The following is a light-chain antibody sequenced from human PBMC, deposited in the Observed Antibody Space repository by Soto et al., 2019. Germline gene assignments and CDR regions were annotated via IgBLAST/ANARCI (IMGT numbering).Light chain of an antibody. J-gene: IGKJ1*01. V-gene: IGKV1-5*03. CDR1: QSIGSW. CDR3: QQYSSFPWT. Sequence: DIQMTQSPSTLSAFVGDRVTITCRASQSIGSWLAWYQQKAGKAPKLLIYKTSSLESGVPSRFSGSGSGTEFTITISSLQPDDFATYYCQQYSSFPWTFGQGTKVEIK. CDR2: KTS.